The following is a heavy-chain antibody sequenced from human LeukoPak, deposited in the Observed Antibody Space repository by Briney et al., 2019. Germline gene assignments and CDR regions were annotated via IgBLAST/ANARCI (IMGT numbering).Heavy chain of an antibody. Sequence: ASVNVSCKASGYIFTSYFMHWVRQAPGQWLEWIGIINPSGGSTSYAQKFQGRVTMTRDTSTSTVYMELSSLRSEDTAVYYCARDALLSGSLSPIDYWGQGTLVTVSS. CDR1: GYIFTSYF. CDR2: INPSGGST. CDR3: ARDALLSGSLSPIDY. D-gene: IGHD5-12*01. J-gene: IGHJ4*02. V-gene: IGHV1-46*03.